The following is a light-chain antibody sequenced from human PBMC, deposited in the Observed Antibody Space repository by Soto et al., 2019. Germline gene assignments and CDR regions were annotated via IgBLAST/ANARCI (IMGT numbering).Light chain of an antibody. CDR3: QQYNIWHPSMA. CDR2: GAS. CDR1: QRVSSD. Sequence: VVTQSPATLSVFPGETATLSCRASQRVSSDLAWYQQRPGQAPRLLIYGASTRATGIPARFRCSGSGTEIRLTISCLQSEDFATYYCQQYNIWHPSMAFGRGTKVEIK. V-gene: IGKV3-15*01. J-gene: IGKJ1*01.